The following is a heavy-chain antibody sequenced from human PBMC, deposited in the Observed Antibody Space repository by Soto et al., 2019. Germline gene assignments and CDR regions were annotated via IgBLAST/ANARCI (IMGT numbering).Heavy chain of an antibody. V-gene: IGHV4-59*01. Sequence: SETLSLTCTVSGGSISSYYWSWIRQPPGKGLEWIGYIYYSGSTNYNPSLKSRVTISVDTYKNQFSLKLSSVTAADTAVYYCERGYGDSNFDYSGQGTLVTVSS. J-gene: IGHJ4*02. D-gene: IGHD4-17*01. CDR3: ERGYGDSNFDY. CDR2: IYYSGST. CDR1: GGSISSYY.